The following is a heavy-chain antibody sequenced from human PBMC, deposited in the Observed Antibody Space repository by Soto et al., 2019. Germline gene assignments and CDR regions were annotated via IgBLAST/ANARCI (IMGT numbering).Heavy chain of an antibody. J-gene: IGHJ6*02. D-gene: IGHD6-13*01. CDR3: ARGIAAAGTRSLYYYDYGMDV. CDR2: IIPIFGTA. CDR1: GGTFSSYA. V-gene: IGHV1-69*12. Sequence: QVQLVQSGAEVKKPGSSVKVSCKASGGTFSSYAISWVRQAPGQGLEWMGGIIPIFGTANYAQKVQGRVTITADESTSTAYMEQRSVRSEDTAVYYCARGIAAAGTRSLYYYDYGMDVWGQGTTVTVSS.